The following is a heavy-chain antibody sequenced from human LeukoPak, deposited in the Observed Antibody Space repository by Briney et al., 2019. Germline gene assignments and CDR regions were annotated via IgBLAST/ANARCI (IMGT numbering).Heavy chain of an antibody. V-gene: IGHV3-48*03. CDR1: GFTFSSYE. Sequence: PGGSLRLSCAASGFTFSSYEMNWVRQAPGKGLEWVSHISSDGHVETYVDSVRGRFSMSRDNAKDLLFLQMDGLRAEDTAVYYCARDTLNGPFVISLDYWGQGALVTVSS. CDR2: ISSDGHVE. J-gene: IGHJ4*02. D-gene: IGHD3-9*01. CDR3: ARDTLNGPFVISLDY.